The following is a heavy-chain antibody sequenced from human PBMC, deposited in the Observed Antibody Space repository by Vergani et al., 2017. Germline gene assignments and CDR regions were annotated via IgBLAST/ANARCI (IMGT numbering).Heavy chain of an antibody. V-gene: IGHV3-21*01. D-gene: IGHD2-2*01. CDR3: ARDPGYCSSTSCYSLYYFDY. CDR1: GFTFSSYS. J-gene: IGHJ4*02. Sequence: VQLVESGGGLDKPGGSLRLSCAASGFTFSSYSMNWVRQAPGKGLEWVSSISSSSSYIYYADSVKGRFTISRDNAKNSLYLQMNSLRAEDTAVYYCARDPGYCSSTSCYSLYYFDYWGQGTLVTVSS. CDR2: ISSSSSYI.